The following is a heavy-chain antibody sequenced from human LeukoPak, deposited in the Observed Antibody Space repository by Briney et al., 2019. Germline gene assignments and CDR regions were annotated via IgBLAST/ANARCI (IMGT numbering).Heavy chain of an antibody. CDR1: EFTFSTYG. CDR2: ISGSGGST. Sequence: PGGCLRLSCAASEFTFSTYGMSWVRQAPGKGLEWVSSISGSGGSTQYADSVQGRFAISRDNSNNTLYLQMNSLRAEDTAVYYCARGRRLDCSSTSCYRWGQGTLVTVSS. J-gene: IGHJ1*01. CDR3: ARGRRLDCSSTSCYR. V-gene: IGHV3-23*01. D-gene: IGHD2-2*02.